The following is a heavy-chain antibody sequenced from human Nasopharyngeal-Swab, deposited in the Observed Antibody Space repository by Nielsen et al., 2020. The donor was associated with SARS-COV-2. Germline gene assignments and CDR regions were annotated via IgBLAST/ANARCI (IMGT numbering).Heavy chain of an antibody. CDR3: LGGAY. Sequence: GESLKISCTASGLTFSSSTMSWVRQAPGKGPEWVSAFADNDNKTYYAGSVKGRFTTSRDNAKNMVYLQMNSLRAEDTAVYYCLGGAYGGQGTLVIVSS. J-gene: IGHJ4*02. D-gene: IGHD1-26*01. V-gene: IGHV3-23*01. CDR1: GLTFSSST. CDR2: FADNDNKT.